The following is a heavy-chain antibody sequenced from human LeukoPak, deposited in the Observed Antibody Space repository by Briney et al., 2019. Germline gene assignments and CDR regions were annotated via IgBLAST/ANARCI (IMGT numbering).Heavy chain of an antibody. V-gene: IGHV3-21*01. CDR2: ISSSSSYI. D-gene: IGHD1-20*01. J-gene: IGHJ4*02. CDR1: GFTFSSYS. Sequence: GGSLRLSCAASGFTFSSYSMNWVRQAPGKGLEWVSSISSSSSYIYYADSVKGRFTTSRDNAKNSLYLQMNSLRAEDTAVYYCARDDNWNLFGYWGQGTLVTVSS. CDR3: ARDDNWNLFGY.